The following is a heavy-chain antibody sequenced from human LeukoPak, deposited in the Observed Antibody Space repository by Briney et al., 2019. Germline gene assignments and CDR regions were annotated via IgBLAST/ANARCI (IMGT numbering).Heavy chain of an antibody. CDR2: ISFGGSNK. Sequence: GGSLRLSCAAAGFTFSSYAMHWVRQAPGGGCGWVAVISFGGSNKYYAHSVKGRFTISRDNSKNTLYLQMNRLRAEDTAVYYCARDQRSYYGSGSYYRLDYWGQGTLVTVSS. CDR3: ARDQRSYYGSGSYYRLDY. V-gene: IGHV3-30*01. D-gene: IGHD3-10*01. J-gene: IGHJ4*02. CDR1: GFTFSSYA.